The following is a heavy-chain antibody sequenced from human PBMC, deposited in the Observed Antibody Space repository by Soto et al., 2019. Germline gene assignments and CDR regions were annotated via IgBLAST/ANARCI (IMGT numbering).Heavy chain of an antibody. Sequence: GESLKISCKGSGYSFTIYWIGWVRQMPGKGLEWMGIIYPGDSDTRYSPSLQGQVTISADKSISTAYLQWSSLKASDTAMYYCARPKSSGYYYYYGMDVWGQGTTVTVSS. CDR3: ARPKSSGYYYYYGMDV. V-gene: IGHV5-51*01. D-gene: IGHD3-22*01. CDR1: GYSFTIYW. J-gene: IGHJ6*02. CDR2: IYPGDSDT.